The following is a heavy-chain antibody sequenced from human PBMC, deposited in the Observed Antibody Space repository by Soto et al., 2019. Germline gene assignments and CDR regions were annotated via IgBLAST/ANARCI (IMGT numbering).Heavy chain of an antibody. D-gene: IGHD6-13*01. CDR3: ARGAESSSSWYDY. V-gene: IGHV1-2*04. Sequence: ASVKVSCKASGYTFTGYYMHWVRQAPGQGLEWMGWINPNSGGTNYAQKFQGWVTMTRDTSLSTAYMELSRLRSDDTAVYYCARGAESSSSWYDYWGQGTLVTVSS. CDR2: INPNSGGT. CDR1: GYTFTGYY. J-gene: IGHJ4*02.